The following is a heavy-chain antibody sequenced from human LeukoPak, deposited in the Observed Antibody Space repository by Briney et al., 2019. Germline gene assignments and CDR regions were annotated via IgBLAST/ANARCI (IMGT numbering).Heavy chain of an antibody. CDR2: ISSSGNII. CDR3: ARATAAGTAMIYFDY. CDR1: GFTFSDYY. J-gene: IGHJ4*02. D-gene: IGHD5-18*01. Sequence: PGGSLRLSCAASGFTFSDYYMSWIRQAPGKGLEWVSYISSSGNIIYSADSVKGRFTISRDNAKNSLYLQINSLRAEDTAVYYCARATAAGTAMIYFDYWGQGTLVTVSS. V-gene: IGHV3-11*01.